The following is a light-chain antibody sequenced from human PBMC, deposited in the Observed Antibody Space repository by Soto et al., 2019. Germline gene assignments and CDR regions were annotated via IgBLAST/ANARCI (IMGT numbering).Light chain of an antibody. Sequence: QSALTQPASVSGSPGQSITISCTGTSSDVGAYNYVSWYQQHPGKAPKLMIYDVFNRPSGVADRFSGSKSGNTASLTISGLQAEDEADYFCSSYTNFNSLFGGGTKLTVL. CDR1: SSDVGAYNY. CDR3: SSYTNFNSL. CDR2: DVF. J-gene: IGLJ3*02. V-gene: IGLV2-14*03.